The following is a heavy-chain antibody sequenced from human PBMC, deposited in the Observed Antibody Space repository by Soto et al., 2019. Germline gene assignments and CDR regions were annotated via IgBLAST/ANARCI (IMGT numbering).Heavy chain of an antibody. V-gene: IGHV4-39*01. Sequence: PSETLSLTCTVSGGSISSSSYYWGWIRQPPGKGLEWIGSIYYSGSTYYNPSLKSRVTISVDTSKNQFSLKPSSVTAADTAVYYCARRSSSAQGDYYGMDVWGQGTTVTVSS. CDR3: ARRSSSAQGDYYGMDV. CDR2: IYYSGST. D-gene: IGHD6-13*01. CDR1: GGSISSSSYY. J-gene: IGHJ6*02.